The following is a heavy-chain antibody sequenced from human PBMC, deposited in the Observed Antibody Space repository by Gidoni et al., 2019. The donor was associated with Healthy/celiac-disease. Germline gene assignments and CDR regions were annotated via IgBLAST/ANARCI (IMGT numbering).Heavy chain of an antibody. CDR2: IYPGDSDT. CDR1: GYSFTSYW. CDR3: ARSALYDSSPWEAFDI. J-gene: IGHJ3*02. D-gene: IGHD3-22*01. Sequence: EVQLVQSGAEVKKPGESLKISGKGSGYSFTSYWIGWVRQMPGKGLEWMGIIYPGDSDTRYSPSFQGQVTISADKSISTAYLQWSSLKASDTAMYYCARSALYDSSPWEAFDIWGQGTMVTVSS. V-gene: IGHV5-51*03.